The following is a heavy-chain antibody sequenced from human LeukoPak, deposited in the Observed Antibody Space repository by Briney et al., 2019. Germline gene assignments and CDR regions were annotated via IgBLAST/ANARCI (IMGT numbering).Heavy chain of an antibody. CDR1: GGSFSGYY. D-gene: IGHD3-22*01. CDR3: ARANYYDSSGYYRVIYYYYMDV. J-gene: IGHJ6*03. CDR2: INHSGST. V-gene: IGHV4-34*01. Sequence: PSETLSLTCAVYGGSFSGYYWSWIRQPPGKGLEWIGEINHSGSTNYNPSLKSRVTISVDTSKNQFSLKLSSVTAADTAVYYCARANYYDSSGYYRVIYYYYMDVWGKGTTVTISS.